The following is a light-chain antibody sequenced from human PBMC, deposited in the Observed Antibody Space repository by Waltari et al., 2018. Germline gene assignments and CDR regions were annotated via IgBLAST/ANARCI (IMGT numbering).Light chain of an antibody. CDR2: EVS. V-gene: IGLV2-14*01. Sequence: QSALTQPASVSGSPGQSITISCTGTSSDVGGYNYVPWYQQHPGKAPKVMIYEVSNRPSGVSNRFSGSKSGNTASLTISGLQAEDEAEYYCSSHTSNSVVVFGGGTKLTVL. CDR1: SSDVGGYNY. J-gene: IGLJ2*01. CDR3: SSHTSNSVVV.